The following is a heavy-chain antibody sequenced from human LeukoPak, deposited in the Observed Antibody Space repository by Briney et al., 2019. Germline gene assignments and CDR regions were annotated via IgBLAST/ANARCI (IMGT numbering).Heavy chain of an antibody. J-gene: IGHJ6*04. CDR2: IYDSGST. CDR3: ARQSSITMVRGAPGDV. Sequence: PSETLSLTCTVSGGSISSYYWSWIRQPPGKGLEWIGYIYDSGSTNYNPSLKSRVTISVDTSKNQFSLKLSSVTAADTAVYYRARQSSITMVRGAPGDVGGKGTTVTISS. V-gene: IGHV4-59*08. CDR1: GGSISSYY. D-gene: IGHD3-10*01.